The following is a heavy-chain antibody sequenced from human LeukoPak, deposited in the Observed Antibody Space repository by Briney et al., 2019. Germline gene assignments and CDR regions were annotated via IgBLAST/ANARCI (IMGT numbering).Heavy chain of an antibody. V-gene: IGHV3-66*01. CDR2: IYSGGST. CDR3: ARDLVSSGWYDAFDI. D-gene: IGHD6-19*01. J-gene: IGHJ3*02. CDR1: GFTVSSNY. Sequence: PGGSLRLSCAASGFTVSSNYMSWVRQAPGKGLEWVSVIYSGGSTYYADSVKGRFTISRDNSKNTLYLQMNSLRAEDTAVYYCARDLVSSGWYDAFDIRGQGTMVTVSS.